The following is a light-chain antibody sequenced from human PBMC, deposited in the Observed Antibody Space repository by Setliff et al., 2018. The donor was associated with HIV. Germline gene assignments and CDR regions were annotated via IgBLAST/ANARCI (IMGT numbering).Light chain of an antibody. V-gene: IGLV2-14*01. CDR2: DVN. CDR3: NSYTRTTSYV. J-gene: IGLJ1*01. CDR1: SSDVGAFNY. Sequence: QSALAQPASVSGSPGQSITISCTGTSSDVGAFNYVSWYQQHPAKVPKLMIYDVNNRASGVSDRFSGSKSGNTASLTISVLQPEDAADYYCNSYTRTTSYVFGSGTKVTVL.